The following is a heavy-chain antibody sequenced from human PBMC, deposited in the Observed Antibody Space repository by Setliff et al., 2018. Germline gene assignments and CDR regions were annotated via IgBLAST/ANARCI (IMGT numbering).Heavy chain of an antibody. CDR1: GFSFSTYA. J-gene: IGHJ4*02. Sequence: PGGSLRLSCAASGFSFSTYAMTWVRQAPGKGLEWVSVISGVRGSTYYADSVKGRFTISRDNSKSTLYLQMNSLRVEDTALYFCAKVKKQLIRGSGFDYWGQGTLVTVSS. D-gene: IGHD1-1*01. CDR2: ISGVRGST. V-gene: IGHV3-23*01. CDR3: AKVKKQLIRGSGFDY.